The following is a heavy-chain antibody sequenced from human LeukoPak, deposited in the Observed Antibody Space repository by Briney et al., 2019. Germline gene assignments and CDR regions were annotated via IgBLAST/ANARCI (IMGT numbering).Heavy chain of an antibody. Sequence: PSETLSLTCAVSGGSISSSNWWSWVRQPPGKGLEWIGEIYHSGSTNYNPSLKSRVSISVDTSKNQFSLKLSSVTAADTAVYYCARDFRGSVDAFDIWGQGTMVAVSS. CDR2: IYHSGST. V-gene: IGHV4-4*02. CDR1: GGSISSSNW. CDR3: ARDFRGSVDAFDI. J-gene: IGHJ3*02.